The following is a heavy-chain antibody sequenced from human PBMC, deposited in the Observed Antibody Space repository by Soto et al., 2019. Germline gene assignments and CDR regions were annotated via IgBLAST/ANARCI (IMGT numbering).Heavy chain of an antibody. Sequence: SETLSLTCTVSGGSISSYYWSWIRQPPGKGLEWIGYIYYSGSTNYNPSLKSRVTISVDTSKNQFSLKLSSVTAADTAVYYCARNPPLYSSSWFNFDYWGQGTLVTVS. D-gene: IGHD6-13*01. CDR1: GGSISSYY. J-gene: IGHJ4*02. CDR2: IYYSGST. V-gene: IGHV4-59*01. CDR3: ARNPPLYSSSWFNFDY.